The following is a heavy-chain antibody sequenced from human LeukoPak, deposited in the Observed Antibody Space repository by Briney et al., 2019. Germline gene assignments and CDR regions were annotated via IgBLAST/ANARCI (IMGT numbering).Heavy chain of an antibody. CDR3: AKGGGGSYVSGRRYFDY. V-gene: IGHV3-9*01. Sequence: PGGSLRLSCAASGFTFDDYAMHWVRQAPGKGLEWVSGISWNSGSIGYADSVKGRFTISRDNAKNSLYLQMNSLRAEDTALYYCAKGGGGSYVSGRRYFDYWGQGTLVTVSS. CDR1: GFTFDDYA. J-gene: IGHJ4*02. D-gene: IGHD3-16*01. CDR2: ISWNSGSI.